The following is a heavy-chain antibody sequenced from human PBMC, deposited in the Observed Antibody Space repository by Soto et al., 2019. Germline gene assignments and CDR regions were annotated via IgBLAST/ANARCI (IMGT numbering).Heavy chain of an antibody. Sequence: ASVKVSCKASGYTYTSYGISWVRQAPGQGLEWMGWISAYNGNTNYAQKLQGRVTMTTDTSTSTAYMELRSLRSDDTAVYYCARDDSITMVRGVSHDYGMDVWGQGTTVTVSS. V-gene: IGHV1-18*01. CDR2: ISAYNGNT. CDR3: ARDDSITMVRGVSHDYGMDV. J-gene: IGHJ6*02. D-gene: IGHD3-10*01. CDR1: GYTYTSYG.